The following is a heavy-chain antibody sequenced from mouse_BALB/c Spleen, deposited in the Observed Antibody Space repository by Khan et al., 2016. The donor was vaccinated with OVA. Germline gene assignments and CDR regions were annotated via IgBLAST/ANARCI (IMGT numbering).Heavy chain of an antibody. CDR1: GYTFTTYW. CDR3: GSDRIGY. CDR2: INPTSGYT. D-gene: IGHD1-1*01. Sequence: VKLQESGTELAKPGASVKMSCKASGYTFTTYWMHWVKQRPGQGLEWIGYINPTSGYTDYNEKFKDKATLSADKSSSTAYMQLSSLTSEDSAVXYCGSDRIGYWGQGTTLTVSS. J-gene: IGHJ2*01. V-gene: IGHV1-7*01.